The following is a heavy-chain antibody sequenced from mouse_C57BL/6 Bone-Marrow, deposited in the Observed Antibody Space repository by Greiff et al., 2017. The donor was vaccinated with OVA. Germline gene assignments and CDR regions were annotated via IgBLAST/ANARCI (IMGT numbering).Heavy chain of an antibody. Sequence: QVTLKESGPGILQSSQTLSLTCSFSGFSLSTSGMGVSWIRQPSGKGLEWLAHIYWDDDKRYNPSLKSRLTISKDTSRNQVFLKITSVDTADTATYYCARGEGAYYGSSYWYFDVWGTGTTVTVSS. CDR3: ARGEGAYYGSSYWYFDV. D-gene: IGHD1-1*01. J-gene: IGHJ1*03. CDR2: IYWDDDK. CDR1: GFSLSTSGMG. V-gene: IGHV8-12*01.